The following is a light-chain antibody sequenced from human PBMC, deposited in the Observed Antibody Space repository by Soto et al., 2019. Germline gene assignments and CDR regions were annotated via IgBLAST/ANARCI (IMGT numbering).Light chain of an antibody. Sequence: EIVMTQSPATLSVSPGERATLSCRASQRVSTNLAWYQQKPGQAPRLLIYGASTRATGIPGRFSGSGAETEFTLTISNLQSEDFAVYYCQQYDSSPLTFGGGTKVEIK. CDR1: QRVSTN. V-gene: IGKV3-15*01. J-gene: IGKJ4*01. CDR3: QQYDSSPLT. CDR2: GAS.